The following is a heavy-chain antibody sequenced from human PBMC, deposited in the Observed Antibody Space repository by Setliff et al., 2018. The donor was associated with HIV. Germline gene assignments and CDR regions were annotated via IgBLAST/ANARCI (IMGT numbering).Heavy chain of an antibody. CDR2: MSTYNGNT. CDR1: GYTFTSYD. J-gene: IGHJ4*02. V-gene: IGHV1-18*01. Sequence: ASVKVSCKASGYTFTSYDISWVRQAPGQGLEWMGWMSTYNGNTNYAQKVQGRVTMTTDPSTSTAYMELRSLRSDDTAVYYCARSEGQWLRPEGALCDYWGQGTLVTVSS. CDR3: ARSEGQWLRPEGALCDY. D-gene: IGHD5-12*01.